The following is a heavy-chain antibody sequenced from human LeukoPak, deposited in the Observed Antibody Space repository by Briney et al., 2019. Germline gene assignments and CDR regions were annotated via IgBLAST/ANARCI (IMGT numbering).Heavy chain of an antibody. J-gene: IGHJ4*02. CDR3: ARTYYYDSSGYPRRGVGY. V-gene: IGHV3-11*04. D-gene: IGHD3-22*01. CDR1: GFTFSDYY. CDR2: ISSSGSTI. Sequence: GGSLRLSCAASGFTFSDYYMSWIRQAPGKGLEWISYISSSGSTIYYADSVKGRFTISRDNAKNSLYLQMNSLRAEDTAVYYCARTYYYDSSGYPRRGVGYWGQGTLVTVSS.